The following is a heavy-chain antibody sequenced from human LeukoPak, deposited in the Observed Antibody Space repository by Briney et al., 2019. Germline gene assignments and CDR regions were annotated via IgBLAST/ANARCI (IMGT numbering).Heavy chain of an antibody. Sequence: GGSLRLSCAASGFTFSSYGMHWVRQAPGKGLEWVAFIRYDGSNKYYADSVKGRFTISRDNSKNTLYLQMNSLRAEDTAVYYCAKDSAYYDFWSAYYLDYWGQGTLVTVSS. J-gene: IGHJ4*02. CDR2: IRYDGSNK. D-gene: IGHD3-3*01. V-gene: IGHV3-30*02. CDR1: GFTFSSYG. CDR3: AKDSAYYDFWSAYYLDY.